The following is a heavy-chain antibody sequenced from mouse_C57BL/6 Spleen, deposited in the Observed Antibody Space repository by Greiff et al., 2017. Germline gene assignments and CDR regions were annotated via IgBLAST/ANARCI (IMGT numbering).Heavy chain of an antibody. CDR3: AKSQLGHYYAMDY. J-gene: IGHJ4*01. CDR1: GFSLTSYG. V-gene: IGHV2-5*01. CDR2: IWRGGST. Sequence: VQLQQSGPGLVQPSQSLSITCTVSGFSLTSYGVHWVRQSPGKGLEWLGVIWRGGSTDYNAAFMSRLSITKDNSKSQVFFKMNSLQADDTAIYYCAKSQLGHYYAMDYWGQGTSVTVSS. D-gene: IGHD4-1*02.